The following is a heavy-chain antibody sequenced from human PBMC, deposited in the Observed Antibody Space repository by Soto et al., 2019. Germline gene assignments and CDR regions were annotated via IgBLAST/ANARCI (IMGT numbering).Heavy chain of an antibody. J-gene: IGHJ6*02. V-gene: IGHV5-51*01. CDR1: GYNFTNYW. CDR2: IYPGDSDT. D-gene: IGHD1-26*01. Sequence: GESLKISCKGSGYNFTNYWIGWVRQMPGKGLEWMGIIYPGDSDTRYSPSFQGQVTISADKSISAAYLQWSSLKASDTAMYYCARQEGATALFYYGMDVWGQGTTVTVS. CDR3: ARQEGATALFYYGMDV.